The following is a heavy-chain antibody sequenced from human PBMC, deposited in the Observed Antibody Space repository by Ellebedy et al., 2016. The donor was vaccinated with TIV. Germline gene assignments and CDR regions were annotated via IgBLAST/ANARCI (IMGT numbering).Heavy chain of an antibody. CDR2: ISAHNGNT. V-gene: IGHV1-18*04. J-gene: IGHJ5*02. CDR3: TRDWPYYDSGTVKGWFDA. Sequence: AASVKVSCKASGYTFTNYGITWVRQAPGQGLEWMGWISAHNGNTIYAQKFQGRVTMTTDTPTSTAYMEMRSLRSDDTAQFYCTRDWPYYDSGTVKGWFDAWGQGTLVTVSP. D-gene: IGHD3-16*01. CDR1: GYTFTNYG.